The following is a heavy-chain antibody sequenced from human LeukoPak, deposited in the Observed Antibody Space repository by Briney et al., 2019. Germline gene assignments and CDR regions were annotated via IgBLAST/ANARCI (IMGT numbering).Heavy chain of an antibody. J-gene: IGHJ4*02. CDR1: GSTFRSYW. D-gene: IGHD7-27*01. CDR2: INPGGNEI. Sequence: GPLRLSCTFSGSTFRSYWMNWVRQAPGKGLEWVANINPGGNEIRSVDSVKGRSIISRDNAKNSLDLQMSSLRVEDTAVYYCMCWGTDNHWGQGILVTVSS. V-gene: IGHV3-7*01. CDR3: MCWGTDNH.